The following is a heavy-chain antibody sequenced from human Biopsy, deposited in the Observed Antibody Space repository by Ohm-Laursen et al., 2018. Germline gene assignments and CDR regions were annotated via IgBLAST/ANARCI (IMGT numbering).Heavy chain of an antibody. CDR1: GGSISSYY. Sequence: SDTLSLTCTVSGGSISSYYWNWIRQPAGKGLEWIGYIYYTGSTNYNPSLKSRVTISVDTSMNHLSLRLTSVTAADTAVYYCSRHAPSYSGRYWRYFDLWGRGTLVTVSS. V-gene: IGHV4-59*08. D-gene: IGHD1-26*01. CDR3: SRHAPSYSGRYWRYFDL. CDR2: IYYTGST. J-gene: IGHJ2*01.